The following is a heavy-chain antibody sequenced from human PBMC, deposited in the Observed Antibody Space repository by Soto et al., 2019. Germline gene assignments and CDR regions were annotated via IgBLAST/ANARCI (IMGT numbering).Heavy chain of an antibody. V-gene: IGHV3-30-3*01. J-gene: IGHJ6*02. CDR3: ARESYYYDSCGYYWLDYYYGMDF. CDR1: GFTFSSYA. D-gene: IGHD3-22*01. Sequence: GGSLRLSCAASGFTFSSYAMHWVRQAPGKGLEWVAVISYDGSNKYYADSVKGRFTISRDNSKNTLYLQMNSLRAEDTAVYYCARESYYYDSCGYYWLDYYYGMDFRGQGTTVTVSS. CDR2: ISYDGSNK.